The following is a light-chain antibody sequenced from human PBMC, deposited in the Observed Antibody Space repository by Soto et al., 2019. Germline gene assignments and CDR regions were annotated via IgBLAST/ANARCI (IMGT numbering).Light chain of an antibody. J-gene: IGLJ1*01. CDR3: TSYTSSTTLYV. Sequence: QSVLTQPAPVSGSPGQSITISCTGTTSDIGSYNYVSWYQQHAGNAPKLILFEVRHRPSGVSTRFSGSKSANTASLTISGLQAEHDADYYCTSYTSSTTLYVFGTGTKVTVL. CDR2: EVR. V-gene: IGLV2-14*01. CDR1: TSDIGSYNY.